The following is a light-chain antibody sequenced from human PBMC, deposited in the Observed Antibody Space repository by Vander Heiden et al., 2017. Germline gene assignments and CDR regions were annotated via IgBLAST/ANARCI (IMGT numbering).Light chain of an antibody. CDR3: QQRSSWPLLT. J-gene: IGKJ4*01. CDR1: QSISSY. V-gene: IGKV3-11*01. CDR2: DTS. Sequence: IVLTPSPATLSLAPGERVTLSCRASQSISSYLDWYQQKPGQAPRLLIYDTSNRDTGIPARFSGSGSGTDFTLTISSLEPEDFAVYYCQQRSSWPLLTFGGGTKVKIK.